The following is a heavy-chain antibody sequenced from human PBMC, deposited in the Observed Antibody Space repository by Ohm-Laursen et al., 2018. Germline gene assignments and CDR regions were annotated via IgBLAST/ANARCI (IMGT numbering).Heavy chain of an antibody. Sequence: SLRLSCAASGFTFSSYAMNWVRQAPGKGLEWVSGISGSGSRTYYADSVKGRFTISRDNSKNTLYLQMHSLRVEDTAVYYCARDLNDSFDPWGQGTLVTVSS. CDR1: GFTFSSYA. J-gene: IGHJ5*02. CDR3: ARDLNDSFDP. V-gene: IGHV3-23*01. CDR2: ISGSGSRT. D-gene: IGHD1-1*01.